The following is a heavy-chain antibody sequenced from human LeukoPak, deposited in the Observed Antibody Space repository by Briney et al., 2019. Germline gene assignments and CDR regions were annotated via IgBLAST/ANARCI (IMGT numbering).Heavy chain of an antibody. CDR1: GGTFSSYA. D-gene: IGHD3-16*01. Sequence: ASVKVSCKASGGTFSSYAISWVRQAPGQGLEWMGGIIPIFGTANYAQKFQGRVTITADESTSTAYMELSSLRSEDTAVYYCARGSLGDRYYYYYMDVWGKGTTVTVSS. CDR3: ARGSLGDRYYYYYMDV. J-gene: IGHJ6*03. V-gene: IGHV1-69*13. CDR2: IIPIFGTA.